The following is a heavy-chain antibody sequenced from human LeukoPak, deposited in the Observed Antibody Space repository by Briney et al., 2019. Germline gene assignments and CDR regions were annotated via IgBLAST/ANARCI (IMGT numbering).Heavy chain of an antibody. CDR3: ARDRGTTVTSYFDY. V-gene: IGHV3-30*03. CDR2: ISYDGSNK. Sequence: GGSLRLSCAASGFTFSSYGMHWVRQAPGKGLGWVAVISYDGSNKYYADSVKGRFTISRDNSKNTLYLQMNSLRAEDTAVYYCARDRGTTVTSYFDYWGQGTLVTVSS. J-gene: IGHJ4*02. CDR1: GFTFSSYG. D-gene: IGHD4-17*01.